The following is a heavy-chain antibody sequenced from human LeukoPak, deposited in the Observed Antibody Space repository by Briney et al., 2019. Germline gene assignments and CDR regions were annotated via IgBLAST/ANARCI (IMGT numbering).Heavy chain of an antibody. V-gene: IGHV4-39*01. D-gene: IGHD5-18*01. CDR3: ARVTGGYSYGLLAGYFDY. CDR1: GGSINSSSYY. J-gene: IGHJ4*02. CDR2: IYYSGST. Sequence: SETLSLTCTVSGGSINSSSYYWGWIRQPPGKGLEWIGSIYYSGSTYYNPSLKSRVTISVDTSKNQFSLKLSSVTAADTAVYYCARVTGGYSYGLLAGYFDYWGQGALVTVSS.